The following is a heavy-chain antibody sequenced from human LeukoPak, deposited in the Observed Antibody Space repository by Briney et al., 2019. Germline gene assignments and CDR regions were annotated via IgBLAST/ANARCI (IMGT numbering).Heavy chain of an antibody. D-gene: IGHD3-10*01. CDR3: AKDLSGSGSYSYMDV. Sequence: PGGSLRLSCAASGFTFSSYGMHWVRQAPGKGLEWVAVISYDGSNKYYADSVKGRFTISRDNSKNTLYLQMNSLRAEDTAVYYCAKDLSGSGSYSYMDVWGKGTTVTISS. J-gene: IGHJ6*03. V-gene: IGHV3-30*18. CDR1: GFTFSSYG. CDR2: ISYDGSNK.